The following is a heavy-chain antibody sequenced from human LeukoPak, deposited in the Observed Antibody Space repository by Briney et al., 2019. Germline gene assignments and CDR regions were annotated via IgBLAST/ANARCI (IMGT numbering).Heavy chain of an antibody. CDR2: IIPIFGTA. CDR3: ESELLWFGGRRLLDY. D-gene: IGHD3-10*01. CDR1: GYTFTSYA. J-gene: IGHJ4*02. Sequence: SVKVSCKASGYTFTSYAISWVRQAPGQGLEWMGGIIPIFGTANYAQKFQGRVTITADKSTNTAYMELSSLRSEDTAVYYCESELLWFGGRRLLDYWGQGTLVTVSS. V-gene: IGHV1-69*06.